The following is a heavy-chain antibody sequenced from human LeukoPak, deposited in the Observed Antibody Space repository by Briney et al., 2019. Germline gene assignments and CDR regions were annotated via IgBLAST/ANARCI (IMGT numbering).Heavy chain of an antibody. V-gene: IGHV4-39*01. D-gene: IGHD3-10*01. Sequence: KASETLSLTCTASGGSISSSSSYWAWIRQPPGKGLEWIASINYSGTTYYNPSLKSRVSISVDTSKNQFSLKLSSVTAADTVVYYCARRGAGLNWFDPWGQGTLVTVSS. J-gene: IGHJ5*02. CDR2: INYSGTT. CDR1: GGSISSSSSY. CDR3: ARRGAGLNWFDP.